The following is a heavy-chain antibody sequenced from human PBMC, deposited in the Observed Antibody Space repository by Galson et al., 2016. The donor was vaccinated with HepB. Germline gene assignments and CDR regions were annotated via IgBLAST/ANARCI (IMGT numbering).Heavy chain of an antibody. CDR1: GYTFTNYW. J-gene: IGHJ4*02. CDR2: VYPGDSDT. V-gene: IGHV5-51*01. CDR3: ARRGIAVAGRGGIDY. D-gene: IGHD6-19*01. Sequence: QSGAEVKEPGESLKISCKGSGYTFTNYWIGWVRQMPGKGPEWMAMVYPGDSDTRSSPSFRGQVTISADKFSSPACLQWSTLQASDTAVYYCARRGIAVAGRGGIDYWGQGTLVTVSS.